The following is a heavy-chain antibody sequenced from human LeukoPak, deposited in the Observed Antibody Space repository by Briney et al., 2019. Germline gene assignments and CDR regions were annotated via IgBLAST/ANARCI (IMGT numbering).Heavy chain of an antibody. CDR3: ARDRSGYSYSQCFNM. Sequence: SETLSLTCTVSGDSMGTSSYYWGWIRQPPGKGLEWIGSIFYSGSPYYNPSLKSRVSISIDISKNQFSLNLSSVTAADTAVYYCARDRSGYSYSQCFNMWGQGTMVTVSP. CDR2: IFYSGSP. V-gene: IGHV4-39*07. D-gene: IGHD5-18*01. J-gene: IGHJ3*02. CDR1: GDSMGTSSYY.